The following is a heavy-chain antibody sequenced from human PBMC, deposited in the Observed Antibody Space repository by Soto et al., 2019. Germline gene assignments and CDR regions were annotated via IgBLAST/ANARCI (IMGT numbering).Heavy chain of an antibody. V-gene: IGHV3-7*01. D-gene: IGHD5-12*01. J-gene: IGHJ4*02. CDR3: ARRRRPFIIVATSYFDY. CDR1: GFTFSSYW. CDR2: IKQDGSGK. Sequence: PGGSLRLSCAASGFTFSSYWMSWVRQAPGKGLEWVANIKQDGSGKYYVDSVKGRFTISRDNAKNSLYLQMNSLRAEDTAVYYCARRRRPFIIVATSYFDYWGQGTLVTVSS.